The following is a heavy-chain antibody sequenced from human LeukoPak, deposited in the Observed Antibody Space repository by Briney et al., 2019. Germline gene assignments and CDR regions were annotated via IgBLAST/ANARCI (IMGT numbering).Heavy chain of an antibody. V-gene: IGHV3-7*01. CDR1: GFTFSSYA. D-gene: IGHD6-13*01. CDR2: IKQDGSEK. CDR3: ARDYSSCPDY. Sequence: GGSLRLSCGASGFTFSSYAMSWVRQAPGKGLEWVANIKQDGSEKYYVDSVKGRFTISRDNAKNSLYLQMNSLRAEDTAVYYCARDYSSCPDYWGQGTLVTVSS. J-gene: IGHJ4*02.